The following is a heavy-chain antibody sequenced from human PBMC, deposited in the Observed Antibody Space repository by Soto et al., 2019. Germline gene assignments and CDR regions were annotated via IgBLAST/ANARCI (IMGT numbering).Heavy chain of an antibody. CDR3: ARGGLRTAVDY. J-gene: IGHJ4*02. V-gene: IGHV3-13*01. D-gene: IGHD5-12*01. Sequence: GGSLRLSCAASGFTFSSYDMHWVRQATGKGLEWVSAIGTAGDTYYPGSVKGRFTISRENAKNSLYLQMNSLRAGDTAVYYCARGGLRTAVDYWGQGTLVTVSS. CDR1: GFTFSSYD. CDR2: IGTAGDT.